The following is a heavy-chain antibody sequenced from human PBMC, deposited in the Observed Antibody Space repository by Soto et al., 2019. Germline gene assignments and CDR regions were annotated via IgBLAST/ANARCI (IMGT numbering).Heavy chain of an antibody. V-gene: IGHV4-34*01. J-gene: IGHJ6*03. Sequence: SETLSLTCAFYGWSFSGYYWSWIRQPPGKGLEWIGEINHSGSTNYNPSLKSRVTISVDTSKNQFSLKLSSVTAADTAVYYCARSIAAAGDYYYYYMDVWGKGTTVTVSS. CDR1: GWSFSGYY. CDR2: INHSGST. D-gene: IGHD6-13*01. CDR3: ARSIAAAGDYYYYYMDV.